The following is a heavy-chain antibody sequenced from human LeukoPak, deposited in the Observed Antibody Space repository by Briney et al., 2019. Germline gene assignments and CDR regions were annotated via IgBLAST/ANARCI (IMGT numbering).Heavy chain of an antibody. CDR3: ARVPGGDNWFDP. D-gene: IGHD2-2*01. Sequence: SVKVSCKASGYTFTSYDINWVRQAPGQGLEWMGGIIPVFGTANYVQKFQGRVTITADKSTSTAYMELSSLRSEDTAVYYCARVPGGDNWFDPWGQGTLVTVSS. CDR2: IIPVFGTA. J-gene: IGHJ5*02. CDR1: GYTFTSYD. V-gene: IGHV1-69*06.